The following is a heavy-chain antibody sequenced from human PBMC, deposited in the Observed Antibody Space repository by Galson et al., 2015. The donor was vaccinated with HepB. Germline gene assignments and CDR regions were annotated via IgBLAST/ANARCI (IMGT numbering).Heavy chain of an antibody. J-gene: IGHJ4*02. D-gene: IGHD3-9*01. Sequence: SVKVSCKASGYTFTSYGISWVRQAPGQGLEWMGWISPYNGNTNYAQKLQGRVTMTTDTSTNTAYMELRSLRSDDTAVYYWARDRPLYDILTGYEPYYLDYWGQGTLVTVSS. CDR1: GYTFTSYG. CDR2: ISPYNGNT. V-gene: IGHV1-18*04. CDR3: ARDRPLYDILTGYEPYYLDY.